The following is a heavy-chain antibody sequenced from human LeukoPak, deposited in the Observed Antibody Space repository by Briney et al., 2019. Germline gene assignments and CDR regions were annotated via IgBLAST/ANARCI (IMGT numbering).Heavy chain of an antibody. CDR3: AGANYYDSSSYSQFDY. D-gene: IGHD3-22*01. CDR2: IKQDGSEK. Sequence: PGGSLRLSCAASRFTFSSHWMSWVRQAPGKGLEWVANIKQDGSEKYYVDSVKGRFTISRDNAKNSLHLQMNSLRAEDTAVYYCAGANYYDSSSYSQFDYWGQGTQVTVSS. V-gene: IGHV3-7*03. CDR1: RFTFSSHW. J-gene: IGHJ4*02.